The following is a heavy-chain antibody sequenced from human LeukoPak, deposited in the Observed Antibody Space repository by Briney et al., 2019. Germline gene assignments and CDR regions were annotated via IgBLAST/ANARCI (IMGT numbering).Heavy chain of an antibody. V-gene: IGHV3-23*01. CDR1: GFTFSSYG. Sequence: PGGTLRLSCAASGFTFSSYGMSWVRQAPGKGLEWVSAISGSGGSTYYADSVKGRFTISRDNAKNSLYLQMNSPRLEDTAVYYCARDKPSGSTSGSTFDIWGQGTMVTVSS. CDR2: ISGSGGST. D-gene: IGHD1-26*01. J-gene: IGHJ3*02. CDR3: ARDKPSGSTSGSTFDI.